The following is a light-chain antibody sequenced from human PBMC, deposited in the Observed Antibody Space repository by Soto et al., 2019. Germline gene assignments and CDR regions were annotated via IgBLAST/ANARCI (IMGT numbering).Light chain of an antibody. CDR2: VAS. CDR3: QQYNNWPIT. CDR1: QSVTNN. V-gene: IGKV3-15*01. Sequence: EIVMTQSPATLSVSPGERVTLSFRASQSVTNNLAWYQQKPGQAPRLLIYVASTRAPGIPARFSGSGSGTEFTLTISSLQSEDFAVYYCQQYNNWPITFGRGTRLEIK. J-gene: IGKJ5*01.